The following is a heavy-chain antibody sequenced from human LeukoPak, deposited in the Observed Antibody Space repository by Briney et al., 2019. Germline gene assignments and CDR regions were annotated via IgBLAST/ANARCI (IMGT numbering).Heavy chain of an antibody. CDR3: ARWSGAYDC. V-gene: IGHV3-64*01. CDR2: IGSNGANT. CDR1: GCKRSDYG. J-gene: IGHJ4*02. Sequence: GGTLRLWCRASGCKRSDYGVHWVRKAPGKGLEYVSAIGSNGANTYYANSVWGRFTISRDTSKNTLYLQMGSLRAEDMAVYFCARWSGAYDCWGQGALATVSS. D-gene: IGHD2-21*01.